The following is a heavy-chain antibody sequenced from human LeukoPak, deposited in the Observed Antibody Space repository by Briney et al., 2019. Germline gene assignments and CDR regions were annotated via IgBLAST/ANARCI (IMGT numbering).Heavy chain of an antibody. D-gene: IGHD3-22*01. J-gene: IGHJ4*02. CDR2: ISSSSSYI. CDR3: AKDWDYYDSVDY. CDR1: GFTFSSYS. V-gene: IGHV3-21*01. Sequence: PGGSLRLSCAASGFTFSSYSMNWVRQAPGKGLEWVSSISSSSSYIYYADSVKGRFTISRDNAKNSLYLQMNSLRAEDTAVYYCAKDWDYYDSVDYWGQGTLVTVSS.